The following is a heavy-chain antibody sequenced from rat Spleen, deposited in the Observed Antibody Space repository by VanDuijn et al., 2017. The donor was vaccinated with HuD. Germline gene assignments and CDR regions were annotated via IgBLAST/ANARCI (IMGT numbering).Heavy chain of an antibody. Sequence: EVQLVESDGGLVQPGRSLKLSCAASGFTFSDYYMAWVRQAPTKGLEWVATISYDGSSTYYRDSVKGRFTISRDNAKSTLYLQMDSLRSEDTATYYCARQDNYVDWGQGVMVTVSS. V-gene: IGHV5-29*01. CDR1: GFTFSDYY. CDR2: ISYDGSST. D-gene: IGHD1-10*01. CDR3: ARQDNYVD. J-gene: IGHJ2*01.